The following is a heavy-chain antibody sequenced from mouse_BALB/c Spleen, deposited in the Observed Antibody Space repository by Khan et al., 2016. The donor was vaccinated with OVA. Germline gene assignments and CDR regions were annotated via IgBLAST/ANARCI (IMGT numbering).Heavy chain of an antibody. Sequence: LEESGRELVKPGASVKMSCKASGYSFISYYIHWVQQRPGQGLEWIGWIFPVDGRSKYNVKFKGKTALTAAKSSSTAYMLLSSLTSDDSAIYFCARSNYGSHWYCDVWGAGTTVTVSS. CDR1: GYSFISYY. D-gene: IGHD1-1*01. CDR2: IFPVDGRS. CDR3: ARSNYGSHWYCDV. J-gene: IGHJ1*01. V-gene: IGHV1S56*01.